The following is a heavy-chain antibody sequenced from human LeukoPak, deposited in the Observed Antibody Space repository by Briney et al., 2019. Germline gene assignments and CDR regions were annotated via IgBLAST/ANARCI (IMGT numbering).Heavy chain of an antibody. D-gene: IGHD2-2*01. Sequence: SETLSLTCAVYGGSFSGYYWSWTRQPLGKGLEWIGYIYHTGSTYYNPSLKSRVTISVDTSKNQFSLRLSSVTAADTAVYYCARLQYCSGTSCYWFDPWGQGTLVTVSS. CDR3: ARLQYCSGTSCYWFDP. CDR1: GGSFSGYY. J-gene: IGHJ5*02. V-gene: IGHV4-34*01. CDR2: IYHTGST.